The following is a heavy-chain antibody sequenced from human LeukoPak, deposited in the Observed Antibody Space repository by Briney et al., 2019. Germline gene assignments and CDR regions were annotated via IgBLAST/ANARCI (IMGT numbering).Heavy chain of an antibody. CDR2: INPNSGGT. CDR3: ASALGADSSGIYYYYGMDV. Sequence: GSVKVSCKASGYTFTGYYMHWVRQAPGQGREGMGWINPNSGGTNYAQKLQGRVTIPRHTSISTAYMELSRLRSDDTAVYYCASALGADSSGIYYYYGMDVWGQGTTVTVSS. V-gene: IGHV1-2*02. D-gene: IGHD3-22*01. J-gene: IGHJ6*02. CDR1: GYTFTGYY.